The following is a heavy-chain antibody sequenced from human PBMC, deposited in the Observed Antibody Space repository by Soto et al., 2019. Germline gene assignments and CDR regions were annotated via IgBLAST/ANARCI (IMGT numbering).Heavy chain of an antibody. CDR2: TYYRSKWYY. CDR1: GDSVSSDSAG. CDR3: ARGEQYSGRIFDY. J-gene: IGHJ4*01. V-gene: IGHV6-1*01. Sequence: SQTLSLTCAITGDSVSSDSAGWSWVRQSPSRGLEWLGRTYYRSKWYYEYAVSVRGRITINPDTSKNQYSLQLNSVTPEDTAVYFCARGEQYSGRIFDYWGQGTLVTVSS. D-gene: IGHD1-26*01.